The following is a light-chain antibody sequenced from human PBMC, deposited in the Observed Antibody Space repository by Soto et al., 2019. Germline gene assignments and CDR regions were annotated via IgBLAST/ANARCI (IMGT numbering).Light chain of an antibody. Sequence: QSVLTQPPSASGSPGQSVTISCTGTKNDIGVYDFVSWYQHHPGKAPRLIIYEVVQRPSGVPDRFSGSKSGNTASLTISGLQAEDEADYYCSSYTTSSTLRVFGTGTKVTV. J-gene: IGLJ1*01. V-gene: IGLV2-18*02. CDR2: EVV. CDR3: SSYTTSSTLRV. CDR1: KNDIGVYDF.